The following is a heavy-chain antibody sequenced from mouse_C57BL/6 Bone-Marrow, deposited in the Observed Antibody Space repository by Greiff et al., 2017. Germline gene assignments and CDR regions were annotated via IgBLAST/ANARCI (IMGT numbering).Heavy chain of an antibody. CDR1: GYTFTDYY. Sequence: EVQLQQSGPELVKPGASVKISCKASGYTFTDYYMNWVKQSHGKSLEWFGDIKPNNGGTSYNQKVKGKATLTVDKSSSTAYMELSSLTSEDSAVYDCAGPRPGYSSCEGCAFWGRGTLVTVSA. CDR3: AGPRPGYSSCEGCAF. V-gene: IGHV1-26*01. J-gene: IGHJ3*01. D-gene: IGHD1-1*01. CDR2: IKPNNGGT.